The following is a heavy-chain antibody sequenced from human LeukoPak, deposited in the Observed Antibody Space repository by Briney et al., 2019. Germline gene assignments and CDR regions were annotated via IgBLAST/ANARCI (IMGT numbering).Heavy chain of an antibody. J-gene: IGHJ6*02. CDR1: GFTFSSYA. CDR3: ARGHCSSTSCYAPHYYYGMDV. V-gene: IGHV3-30*04. CDR2: ISYDGSNK. D-gene: IGHD2-2*01. Sequence: PGGSLRLSCAASGFTFSSYAMHWVRQAPGKGLEWVAVISYDGSNKYYADSVKGRFTISRDNSKNTLYLQMNSLRAEDTAVYYCARGHCSSTSCYAPHYYYGMDVWGQGTTVTVSS.